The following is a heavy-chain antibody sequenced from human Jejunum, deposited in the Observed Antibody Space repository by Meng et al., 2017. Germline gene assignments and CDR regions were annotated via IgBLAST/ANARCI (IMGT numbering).Heavy chain of an antibody. V-gene: IGHV5-51*01. J-gene: IGHJ5*02. CDR2: IYPADSDT. Sequence: GESLKISCKDFGYSFTSYWIAWVRQMPGKGLEWMGMIYPADSDTRNSPSFQGQVTISADKSISTAYLQWSSLKASDTAMYYCARHTFGNLKIKELVPGGLYNWFDPWGQGTLVTVSS. CDR3: ARHTFGNLKIKELVPGGLYNWFDP. D-gene: IGHD3-16*01. CDR1: GYSFTSYW.